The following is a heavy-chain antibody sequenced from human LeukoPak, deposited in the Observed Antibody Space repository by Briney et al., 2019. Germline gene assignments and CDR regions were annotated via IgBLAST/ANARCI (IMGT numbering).Heavy chain of an antibody. CDR1: GFTFSSYA. CDR3: AKGGVWATMIVVVKFDY. D-gene: IGHD3-22*01. Sequence: GGSLRLSCAASGFTFSSYAMHWVRQAPGKGLEWVAVISYDGSNKYCADSVKGRFTISRDNSKNTLYLQMNSLRAEDTAVYYCAKGGVWATMIVVVKFDYWGQGTLVTVSS. J-gene: IGHJ4*02. CDR2: ISYDGSNK. V-gene: IGHV3-30-3*01.